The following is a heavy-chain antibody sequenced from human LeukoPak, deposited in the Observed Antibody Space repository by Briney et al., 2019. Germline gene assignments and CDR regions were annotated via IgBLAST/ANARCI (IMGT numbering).Heavy chain of an antibody. V-gene: IGHV3-30*02. J-gene: IGHJ3*02. Sequence: GGSLRLSCAASGFTFSSYGMHWVRQAPGKGLEWVAFIRYDGTNKYYADSVKGRFTISRDNSKNTLYLQMNSLRAEDTAIYYCAKGNYGDKDAFDIWGQGTMVTVSS. D-gene: IGHD4-17*01. CDR2: IRYDGTNK. CDR1: GFTFSSYG. CDR3: AKGNYGDKDAFDI.